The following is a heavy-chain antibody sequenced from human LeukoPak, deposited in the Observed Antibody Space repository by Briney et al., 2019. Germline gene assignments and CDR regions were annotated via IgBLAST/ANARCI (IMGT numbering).Heavy chain of an antibody. J-gene: IGHJ4*02. D-gene: IGHD4-17*01. CDR1: GGSISSYY. CDR3: ARSDYAFDY. CDR2: IYYSGST. Sequence: SETLSLTCTVSGGSISSYYWSWIRQPPVKGLEWIGYIYYSGSTNYNPSLKSRVTISVDTSKNQFSLKLSSVTAADTAVYYCARSDYAFDYWGQGTLVTVSS. V-gene: IGHV4-59*08.